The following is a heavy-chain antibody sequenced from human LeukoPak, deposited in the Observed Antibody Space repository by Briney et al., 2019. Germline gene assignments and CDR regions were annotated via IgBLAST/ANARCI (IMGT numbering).Heavy chain of an antibody. V-gene: IGHV4-61*02. CDR2: IYTSGST. D-gene: IGHD3-10*01. J-gene: IGHJ4*02. CDR3: ASSSYGSGSYYGY. Sequence: SETLSLTCTVSGCSISSGSYYWSWIRQPAGKELESIVRIYTSGSTNYNPSLKSRVTISVDTSKNQFSLKLSSVTAADTAVYYCASSSYGSGSYYGYWGQGTLVTVSS. CDR1: GCSISSGSYY.